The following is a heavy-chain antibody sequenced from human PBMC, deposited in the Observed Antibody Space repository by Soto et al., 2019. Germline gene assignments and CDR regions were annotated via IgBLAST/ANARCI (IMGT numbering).Heavy chain of an antibody. CDR3: AKERVYQLLFQGFVDY. CDR2: ISGSGGST. V-gene: IGHV3-23*01. Sequence: GGSLRLSCAASGFTFSSYAMSWVRQAPGKGLEWVSAISGSGGSTYYADSVKGRFTISRDNSKNTLYLQMNSLRAEDTAVYYCAKERVYQLLFQGFVDYWGQGTLVTVSS. CDR1: GFTFSSYA. J-gene: IGHJ4*02. D-gene: IGHD2-2*01.